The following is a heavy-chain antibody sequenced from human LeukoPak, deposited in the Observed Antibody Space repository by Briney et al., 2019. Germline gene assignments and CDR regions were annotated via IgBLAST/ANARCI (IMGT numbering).Heavy chain of an antibody. D-gene: IGHD6-19*01. V-gene: IGHV3-23*01. J-gene: IGHJ4*02. Sequence: GGSLRLSCAASGFTFSNYGVSWVRQAPGKGLEWVLAISGSGGNTYYADSVKGRFAISRDNPKNTLYLQMNSLRAEDTAVYYCAKKMVSGWYPFDYWGQGTLVTVSS. CDR1: GFTFSNYG. CDR2: ISGSGGNT. CDR3: AKKMVSGWYPFDY.